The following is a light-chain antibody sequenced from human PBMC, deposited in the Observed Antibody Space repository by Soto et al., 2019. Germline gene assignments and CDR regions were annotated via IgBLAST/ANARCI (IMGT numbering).Light chain of an antibody. V-gene: IGLV2-14*01. CDR1: SSDVGGYNY. CDR2: DVS. Sequence: QSVLTQPASVSGSTGPSITISCTGTSSDVGGYNYVSWYQQLPGKAPKLMIYDVSDRPSGVSNRFSGSKSGNTASLTISGLQAEDEADYYCSSYTSSSLYVFGTGTKVTVL. CDR3: SSYTSSSLYV. J-gene: IGLJ1*01.